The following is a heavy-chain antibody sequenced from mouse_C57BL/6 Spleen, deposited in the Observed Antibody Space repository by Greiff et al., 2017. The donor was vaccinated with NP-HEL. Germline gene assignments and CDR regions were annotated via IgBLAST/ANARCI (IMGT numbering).Heavy chain of an antibody. CDR1: GYTFTSYD. CDR3: AREEFDYGSSYNY. V-gene: IGHV1-85*01. J-gene: IGHJ2*01. CDR2: IYPRDGST. D-gene: IGHD1-1*01. Sequence: VKLQESGPELVKPGASVKLSCKASGYTFTSYDINWVQQRPGQGLEWIGWIYPRDGSTKYNEKFKGKATLTVDTSSSTAYMELHSLTSEDSAVYFCAREEFDYGSSYNYWGQGTTLTVSS.